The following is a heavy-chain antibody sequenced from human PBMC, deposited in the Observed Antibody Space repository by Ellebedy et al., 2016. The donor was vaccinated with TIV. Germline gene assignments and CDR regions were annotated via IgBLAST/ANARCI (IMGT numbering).Heavy chain of an antibody. V-gene: IGHV4-39*07. CDR3: AKFPGTRTACGMDV. CDR1: GGSTSTRTYY. J-gene: IGHJ6*02. CDR2: IYHSGSA. D-gene: IGHD1-1*01. Sequence: SETLSLTCTVSGGSTSTRTYYWGWIRQPPGKGLEWIGAIYHSGSANYNSSLKSRVTTSIDTSNNQFSLKLSSVTAADTAVYYCAKFPGTRTACGMDVWGQGTTVTVSS.